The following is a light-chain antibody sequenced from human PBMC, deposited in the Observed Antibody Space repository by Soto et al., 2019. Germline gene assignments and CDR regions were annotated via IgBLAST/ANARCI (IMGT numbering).Light chain of an antibody. Sequence: DVVMTQSPLSLPVTLGQPASISCRSSQSLIHSDGSTYLSWFQQRPGQSPRRLIYEVSDRDSGVPDRFSGSGSGSDFTLXXSRVEAEDVGVYYCMQGTHWPWTFGQGTEVEIK. CDR3: MQGTHWPWT. V-gene: IGKV2-30*02. CDR1: QSLIHSDGSTY. J-gene: IGKJ1*01. CDR2: EVS.